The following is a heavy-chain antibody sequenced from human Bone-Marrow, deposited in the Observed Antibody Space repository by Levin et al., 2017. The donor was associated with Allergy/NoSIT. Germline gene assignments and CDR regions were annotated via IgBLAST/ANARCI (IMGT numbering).Heavy chain of an antibody. V-gene: IGHV3-74*03. D-gene: IGHD3-22*01. Sequence: PGESLKISCEPSGFAFSNYWMHWVRQAPGKGLVWVSRINTDATIITYADSVKGRFTISRDNAQSTLYLQMNSLRAEDTAVYYCVRDDSSGKRAFDFWGQGTMVTVSS. CDR3: VRDDSSGKRAFDF. CDR1: GFAFSNYW. CDR2: INTDATII. J-gene: IGHJ3*01.